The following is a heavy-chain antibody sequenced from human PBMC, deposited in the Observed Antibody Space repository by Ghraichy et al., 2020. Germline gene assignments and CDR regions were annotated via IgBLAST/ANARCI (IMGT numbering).Heavy chain of an antibody. J-gene: IGHJ4*02. CDR2: INHSGNT. CDR3: ARGVGASPWFAY. V-gene: IGHV4-34*01. Sequence: SETLSLTCAVSDGSFSGYYWNWIRQPPGRGLEWIGEINHSGNTNYNPSLKSRVTISLDTSQNQFSLKLSSVTAAATAVYYCARGVGASPWFAYWGPGNLVTVSS. CDR1: DGSFSGYY. D-gene: IGHD1-26*01.